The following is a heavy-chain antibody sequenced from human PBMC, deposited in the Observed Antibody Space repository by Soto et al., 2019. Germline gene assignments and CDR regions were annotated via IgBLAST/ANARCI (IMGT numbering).Heavy chain of an antibody. Sequence: ASVKVSCKASGYTFTGYYMHWVRQAPGQGLEWMGWINPNSGGTNYAQKFQGWVTMTRDTSISTAYMELSRLRSDDTAVYYCARERYDILTGYYVYYYSYGMDVWGQGTTVTVSS. V-gene: IGHV1-2*04. J-gene: IGHJ6*02. D-gene: IGHD3-9*01. CDR3: ARERYDILTGYYVYYYSYGMDV. CDR1: GYTFTGYY. CDR2: INPNSGGT.